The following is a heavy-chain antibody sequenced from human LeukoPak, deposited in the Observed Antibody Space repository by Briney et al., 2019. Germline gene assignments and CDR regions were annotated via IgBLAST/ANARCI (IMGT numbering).Heavy chain of an antibody. Sequence: GGSLRLSCAASGFTFSSYSMSWVRQAPGKGLEWVSSISSSSSYIYYADSEKGRFTISTDNAKNSLYLQMNSLRAEDTAVYYCARTVVRLQLRSWVPFDYWGQGTLVTVSS. CDR3: ARTVVRLQLRSWVPFDY. V-gene: IGHV3-21*01. CDR2: ISSSSSYI. J-gene: IGHJ4*02. D-gene: IGHD5-24*01. CDR1: GFTFSSYS.